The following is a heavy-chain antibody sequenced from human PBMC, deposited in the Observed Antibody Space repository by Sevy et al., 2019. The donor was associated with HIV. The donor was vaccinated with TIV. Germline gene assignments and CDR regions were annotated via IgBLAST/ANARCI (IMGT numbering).Heavy chain of an antibody. CDR2: ISAYNGNT. CDR3: ARELIGGYTISAFDY. Sequence: ASVKVSCKASGYTFTSYGISWVRQAPGQGLEWMGWISAYNGNTNYAQKLQGRVTMTTDTSTGTAYMELGSLRSDDTAVYYCARELIGGYTISAFDYWGQGTLVTVSS. J-gene: IGHJ4*02. CDR1: GYTFTSYG. V-gene: IGHV1-18*01. D-gene: IGHD3-3*01.